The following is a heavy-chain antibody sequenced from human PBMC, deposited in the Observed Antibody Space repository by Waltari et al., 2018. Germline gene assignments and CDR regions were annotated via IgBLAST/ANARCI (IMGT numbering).Heavy chain of an antibody. CDR3: ARGYCSGGSCYGFDY. V-gene: IGHV1-69*01. Sequence: QVHLVSSAAEVKKPLSSLQVSCRASGGTFSGSPIIWVRPAPGQGIEWMGGIIPIFGTANYAQKFQGRVTITADESTSTAYMELSSLRSEDTAVYYCARGYCSGGSCYGFDYWGQGTLVTVSS. D-gene: IGHD2-15*01. CDR1: GGTFSGSP. J-gene: IGHJ4*02. CDR2: IIPIFGTA.